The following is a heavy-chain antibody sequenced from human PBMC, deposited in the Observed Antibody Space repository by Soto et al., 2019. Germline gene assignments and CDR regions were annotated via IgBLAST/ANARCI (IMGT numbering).Heavy chain of an antibody. CDR2: IHHSGST. CDR1: SGSISGYNW. D-gene: IGHD2-2*01. CDR3: ARISVIPAAIGFDS. V-gene: IGHV4-4*02. J-gene: IGHJ4*02. Sequence: QVQLQESGPGLVKPSGTLSLTCAVSSGSISGYNWWSWVRQSPGKGLEWIGEIHHSGSTSYNPSLKSRVAMFVDKSKNQFSLTLNSVTAADTAVYYCARISVIPAAIGFDSWGQGVLVTVSS.